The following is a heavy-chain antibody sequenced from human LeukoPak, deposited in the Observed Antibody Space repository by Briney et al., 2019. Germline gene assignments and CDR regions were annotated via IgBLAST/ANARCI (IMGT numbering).Heavy chain of an antibody. CDR3: ARERLYVGSDY. Sequence: ASVKVSGKASGYTFTSYGISWVRQAPGQGLEWMGWISAYNGNTNYAQKLQGRVTMSTDTPTSTAYMELRSLRSDDTAVYYCARERLYVGSDYWGQGTLVTVSS. CDR1: GYTFTSYG. J-gene: IGHJ4*02. V-gene: IGHV1-18*01. D-gene: IGHD2-8*01. CDR2: ISAYNGNT.